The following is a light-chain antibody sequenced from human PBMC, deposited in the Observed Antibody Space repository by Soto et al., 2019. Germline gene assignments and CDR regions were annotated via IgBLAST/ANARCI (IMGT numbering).Light chain of an antibody. CDR3: QQYNTYAT. J-gene: IGKJ5*01. V-gene: IGKV1-13*02. CDR1: QGISSA. CDR2: DAS. Sequence: IQMTQSPSSLSASVGDRVTITCRASQGISSALAWYQQKPGKAPKPLIYDASTLKTGVPSRFSGSGSGSEFNFTITGLQPDDFATYFCQQYNTYATFGQGTRLEIK.